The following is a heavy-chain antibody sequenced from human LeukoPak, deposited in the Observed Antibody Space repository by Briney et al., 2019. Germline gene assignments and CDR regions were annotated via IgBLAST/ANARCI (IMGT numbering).Heavy chain of an antibody. CDR1: GITFSSDA. CDR2: ISSSGSTI. V-gene: IGHV3-48*04. J-gene: IGHJ4*02. Sequence: PGGSLRLSCAASGITFSSDAMSWVRQAPGKGLEWVSYISSSGSTIYYADSVKGRFTISRDNAKNSLYMQMNSLRAEDTAVYYCAKQNPPIVVVTLSDYWGQGTLVTVSS. CDR3: AKQNPPIVVVTLSDY. D-gene: IGHD2-21*02.